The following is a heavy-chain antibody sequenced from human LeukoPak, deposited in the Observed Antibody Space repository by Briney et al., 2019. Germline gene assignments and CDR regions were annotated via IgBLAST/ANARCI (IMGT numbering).Heavy chain of an antibody. J-gene: IGHJ1*01. CDR2: ISTGSTNI. D-gene: IGHD6-13*01. V-gene: IGHV3-21*01. CDR3: ARSQLVGYFQH. CDR1: GFTFSSFS. Sequence: GGSLRLSCTASGFTFSSFSMNWVRQAPGKGLEWVAYISTGSTNIFYADSFKGRFTISRDNAQNSLYLQMNSLRAEDTAVYYCARSQLVGYFQHWGQGTLVTVSS.